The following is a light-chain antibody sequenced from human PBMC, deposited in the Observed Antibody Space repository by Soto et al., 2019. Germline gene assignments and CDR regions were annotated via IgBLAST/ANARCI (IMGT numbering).Light chain of an antibody. CDR1: QSVRSY. V-gene: IGKV3-11*01. CDR3: QQRSNWPPVYP. J-gene: IGKJ2*01. Sequence: EIVLTQSPATLSLSPGERATLSCRASQSVRSYLAWYQQKPGQAPRLLIYDASNRATGIPARFSGSGSGTDFTLTISSLEPEDFAVYYCQQRSNWPPVYPFGQGTKLEIK. CDR2: DAS.